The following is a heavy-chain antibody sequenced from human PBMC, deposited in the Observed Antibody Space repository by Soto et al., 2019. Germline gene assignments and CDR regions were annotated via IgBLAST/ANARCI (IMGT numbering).Heavy chain of an antibody. CDR1: GFTFSNYA. Sequence: EMQLLESGGGLVQPGGSLRLSCAASGFTFSNYAMTWVRQAPGKGLEWVSGISGSGGTTFYAGSVKGRFAISRDNSNNTLYLQMNSLRAEDTAVYFCALRYCSRTTCPPLNSYFYMDVWGKGTTVTVSS. CDR3: ALRYCSRTTCPPLNSYFYMDV. J-gene: IGHJ6*03. D-gene: IGHD2-2*01. CDR2: ISGSGGTT. V-gene: IGHV3-23*01.